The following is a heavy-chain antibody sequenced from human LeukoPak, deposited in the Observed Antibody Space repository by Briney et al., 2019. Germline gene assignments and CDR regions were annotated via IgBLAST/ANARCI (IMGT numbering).Heavy chain of an antibody. CDR2: ISYDGSNK. CDR3: ARGRWLKFSYYYYGMDV. V-gene: IGHV3-30-3*01. CDR1: GVTFSGYA. J-gene: IGHJ6*02. Sequence: GGSLRLSCADPGVTFSGYAMHSVREAPGKGLEWVAVISYDGSNKYYADSVKGRFTISRDNSKNTLYLQMNSLRAEDTAVYYCARGRWLKFSYYYYGMDVWGQGTTVTVSS. D-gene: IGHD5-24*01.